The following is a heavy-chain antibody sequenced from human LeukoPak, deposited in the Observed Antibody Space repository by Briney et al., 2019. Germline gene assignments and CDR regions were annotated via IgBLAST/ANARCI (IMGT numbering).Heavy chain of an antibody. CDR3: ARDRSWRTYNWFDP. J-gene: IGHJ5*02. CDR1: GGTFSSYA. Sequence: EASVKVSCKASGGTFSSYAISWVRQAPGQGLEWMGGIIPIFGTANYAQKFQGRVTITRDTSASTAYMELSSLRSEDTAVYYCARDRSWRTYNWFDPWGQGTLVTVSS. V-gene: IGHV1-69*05. CDR2: IIPIFGTA. D-gene: IGHD1-1*01.